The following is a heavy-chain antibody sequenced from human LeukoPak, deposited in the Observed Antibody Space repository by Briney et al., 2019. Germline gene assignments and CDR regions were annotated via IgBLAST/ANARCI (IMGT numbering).Heavy chain of an antibody. Sequence: GGSLRLSCAASGVTFSSYAMSWVRQAPGMGLERVSASSGSGGSTYYADSVKGRFTISRDNSKNTLYLQMNSLRAEDTAVYYCAKDWVAYYYDSSGYYYEDYWGQGTLVTVSS. D-gene: IGHD3-22*01. CDR3: AKDWVAYYYDSSGYYYEDY. V-gene: IGHV3-23*01. CDR2: SSGSGGST. J-gene: IGHJ4*02. CDR1: GVTFSSYA.